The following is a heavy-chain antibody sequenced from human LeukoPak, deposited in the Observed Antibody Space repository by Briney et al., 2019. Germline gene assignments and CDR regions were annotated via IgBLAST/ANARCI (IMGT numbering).Heavy chain of an antibody. CDR1: GFSFSAYN. CDR2: ISSSSGTYI. Sequence: AGGSLTLFYSVSGFSFSAYNMVWARQAPGKGLECVSSISSSSGTYIYYAGSVKGRFTISRDNTKSSLYLQMNSLRAEDTAVYYCASYDSSGYYYDYWGQGTLVTVSS. V-gene: IGHV3-21*01. CDR3: ASYDSSGYYYDY. D-gene: IGHD3-22*01. J-gene: IGHJ4*02.